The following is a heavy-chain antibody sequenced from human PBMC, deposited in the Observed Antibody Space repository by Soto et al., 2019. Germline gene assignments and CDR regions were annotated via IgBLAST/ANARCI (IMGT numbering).Heavy chain of an antibody. CDR3: ARTRITMVRGVMVNWFDP. CDR1: GCTFSSYA. J-gene: IGHJ5*02. D-gene: IGHD3-10*01. V-gene: IGHV1-69*13. Sequence: SVKVSCKASGCTFSSYAISWVRQAPGQGLEWMGGIIPIFGTANYAQKFQGRVTITADESTSTAYMELSSLRSEDTAVYYCARTRITMVRGVMVNWFDPWGQGTLVTVSS. CDR2: IIPIFGTA.